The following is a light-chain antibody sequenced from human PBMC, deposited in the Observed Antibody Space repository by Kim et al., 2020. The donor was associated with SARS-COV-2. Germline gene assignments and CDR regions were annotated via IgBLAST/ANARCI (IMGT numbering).Light chain of an antibody. CDR1: SDNVGNRG. CDR3: SAWDGVLGAWV. Sequence: QTATLTCTGNSDNVGNRGATWLQQHQGHPPKLLSFRSNDRPSGISERFSASRSGTTASLTITELQSEDEADYYCSAWDGVLGAWVFGGGTQLTVL. J-gene: IGLJ3*02. V-gene: IGLV10-54*01. CDR2: RSN.